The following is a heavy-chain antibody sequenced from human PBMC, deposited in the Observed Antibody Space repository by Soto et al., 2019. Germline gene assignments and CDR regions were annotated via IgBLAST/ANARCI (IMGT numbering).Heavy chain of an antibody. CDR2: INSDGSST. Sequence: HPGGSLRLSCAASGFTFSSYWMHWVRQAPGKGLVWVSCINSDGSSTSYADSVKGRFTISRDNAKNTLYLQMNSLRVEDTAVYYCARQWTNYDILTGYFQYYFDYWGQGTLVTVSS. V-gene: IGHV3-74*01. CDR1: GFTFSSYW. D-gene: IGHD3-9*01. CDR3: ARQWTNYDILTGYFQYYFDY. J-gene: IGHJ4*02.